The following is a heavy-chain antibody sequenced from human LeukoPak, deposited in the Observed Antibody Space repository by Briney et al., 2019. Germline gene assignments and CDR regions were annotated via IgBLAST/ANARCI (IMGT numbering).Heavy chain of an antibody. CDR2: ISYDGSNK. V-gene: IGHV3-30*18. Sequence: GGSLRLSCAASGFTFSSYGMHWVRQAPGKGLEWVAVISYDGSNKYYADFVKGRFTISRDNSKNMLYLQMNSLRAEDTAVYYCAKDRVELPGTNTPTDYWGQGTLVTVSS. CDR3: AKDRVELPGTNTPTDY. D-gene: IGHD2-15*01. CDR1: GFTFSSYG. J-gene: IGHJ4*02.